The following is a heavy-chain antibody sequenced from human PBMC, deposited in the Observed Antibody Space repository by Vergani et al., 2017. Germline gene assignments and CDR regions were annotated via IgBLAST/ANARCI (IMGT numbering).Heavy chain of an antibody. CDR1: GFTFSGYS. CDR2: ISSTSNTM. V-gene: IGHV3-48*04. D-gene: IGHD4-17*01. J-gene: IGHJ5*02. CDR3: ARDTVTSKRFDP. Sequence: EAQLEESGGDLVQPGGSLRLFCAASGFTFSGYSMNWVRQAPGKGLEWIAHISSTSNTMLYADSVKGRFTISRDNARNSLYLQMNSLRADDTAMYYCARDTVTSKRFDPWGQGTLVTVSS.